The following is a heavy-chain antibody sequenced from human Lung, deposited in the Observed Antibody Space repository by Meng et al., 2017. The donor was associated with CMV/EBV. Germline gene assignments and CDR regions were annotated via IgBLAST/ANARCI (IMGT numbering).Heavy chain of an antibody. CDR2: TFYRSKWYN. Sequence: SPXXXLTXAISGDSVSSNSAAWNWIRQSPSRGLEWLGTTFYRSKWYNNYGVSVKSRITINADTSKNQLSLQLTSVTPEDTAVYFCARAGRSYLYYFDYWGQGXLVTVSS. D-gene: IGHD3-22*01. J-gene: IGHJ4*02. CDR1: GDSVSSNSAA. V-gene: IGHV6-1*01. CDR3: ARAGRSYLYYFDY.